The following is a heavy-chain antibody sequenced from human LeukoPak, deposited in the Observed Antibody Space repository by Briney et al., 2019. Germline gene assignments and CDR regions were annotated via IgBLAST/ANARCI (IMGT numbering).Heavy chain of an antibody. CDR1: GFTFDDYG. CDR3: ARVSAAQRRYYYYYMDV. CDR2: INWNGGST. V-gene: IGHV3-20*04. D-gene: IGHD1-26*01. Sequence: PGGSLRLSCAASGFTFDDYGMSWVRQAPGKGLEWVSGINWNGGSTGYADSVKGRFTISRDNAKNSLYLQMNSLRAEDTALYYCARVSAAQRRYYYYYMDVWGKGTTVTVSS. J-gene: IGHJ6*03.